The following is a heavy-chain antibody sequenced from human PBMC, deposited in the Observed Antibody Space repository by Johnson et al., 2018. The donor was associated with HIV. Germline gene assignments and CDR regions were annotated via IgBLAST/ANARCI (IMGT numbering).Heavy chain of an antibody. Sequence: QVQLVESGGGLVQPGGSLRLSCAASGFTFDDYGMSWVRQAPGKGLEWVAVISYDGSKKYHADSVKGRFTISRDNSRNTLFLQMNSLRAEDTAMYFCVRRFYDSSAFDVGGQGTLVTVSS. D-gene: IGHD3-22*01. CDR2: ISYDGSKK. V-gene: IGHV3-30*03. CDR3: VRRFYDSSAFDV. J-gene: IGHJ3*01. CDR1: GFTFDDYG.